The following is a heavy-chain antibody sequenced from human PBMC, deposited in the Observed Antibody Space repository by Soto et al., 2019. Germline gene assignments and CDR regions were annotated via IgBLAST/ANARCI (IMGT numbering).Heavy chain of an antibody. D-gene: IGHD3-10*01. V-gene: IGHV3-7*03. CDR2: IREDGSGK. J-gene: IGHJ4*02. Sequence: EVQLVESGGRLVQPGGSLRLSCAASGFTFSAFWMTWVRQAPGKGLEWVVNIREDGSGKYYADSVKGRFTISRDNAKNSLFLLMNSLRVEDTAVYYCARYRVAGSTYYFDYWGQGTLVTVSS. CDR1: GFTFSAFW. CDR3: ARYRVAGSTYYFDY.